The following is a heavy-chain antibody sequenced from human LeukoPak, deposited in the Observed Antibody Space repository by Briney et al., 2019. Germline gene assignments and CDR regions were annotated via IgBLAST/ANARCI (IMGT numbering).Heavy chain of an antibody. Sequence: NPSETLSLTCTVSGGSISSSSYYWGWIRQPPGKGLEWIGRIYYSENTYYNPSLKSRVTISVDTSKNQFSLKLSSVTDADTAVYFCASSGRNYFDSSGYSFDYGGKGTLVTVSS. CDR1: GGSISSSSYY. J-gene: IGHJ4*02. V-gene: IGHV4-39*07. CDR2: IYYSENT. CDR3: ASSGRNYFDSSGYSFDY. D-gene: IGHD3-22*01.